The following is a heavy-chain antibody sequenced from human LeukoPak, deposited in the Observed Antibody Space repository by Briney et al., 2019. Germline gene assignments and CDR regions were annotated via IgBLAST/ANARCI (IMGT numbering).Heavy chain of an antibody. CDR1: GYTFTSYG. CDR3: ARDLEYCTNGVCHFDY. Sequence: ASVKVSCKASGYTFTSYGISWVRQAPGQGLEWMGWISGYNGDTNYAQNLQGRVTMTTDTSTSTAYMELGSLRSDDTAVYYCARDLEYCTNGVCHFDYWGQGTLVTVSS. V-gene: IGHV1-18*01. D-gene: IGHD2-8*01. CDR2: ISGYNGDT. J-gene: IGHJ4*02.